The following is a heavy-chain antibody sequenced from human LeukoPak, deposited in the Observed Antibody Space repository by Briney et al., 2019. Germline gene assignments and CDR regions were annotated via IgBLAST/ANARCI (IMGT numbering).Heavy chain of an antibody. D-gene: IGHD6-13*01. CDR1: GYTFTSYY. CDR2: INPSGGST. CDR3: ARDPSPTFMEQQLAPFDY. V-gene: IGHV1-46*01. Sequence: ASVKVSCKASGYTFTSYYMHWVRQAPGQGLEWMGIINPSGGSTSYAQKFQGRVTMTRDTSTSTVYMELSSLRSEDTAVYYCARDPSPTFMEQQLAPFDYWGQGTLVTVSS. J-gene: IGHJ4*02.